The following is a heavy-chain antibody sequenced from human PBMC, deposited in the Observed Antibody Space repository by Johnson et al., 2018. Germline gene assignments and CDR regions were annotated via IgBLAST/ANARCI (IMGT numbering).Heavy chain of an antibody. CDR3: AAWSGDSRDLEH. D-gene: IGHD3-3*01. CDR1: GFAFSKYA. CDR2: MNAPGGIA. Sequence: VQLQESGGGLVRXGGSXRLXCTASGFAFSKYAMNWVRQAPGKGLEWVSVMNAPGGIAYYADSVKGRFIISRDNGKNSLYLQMNNLRAEDTAVYFCAAWSGDSRDLEHWGQGTLVTVSS. J-gene: IGHJ1*01. V-gene: IGHV3-23*01.